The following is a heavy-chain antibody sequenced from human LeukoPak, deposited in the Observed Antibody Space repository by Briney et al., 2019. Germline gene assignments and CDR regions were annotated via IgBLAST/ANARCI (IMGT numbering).Heavy chain of an antibody. D-gene: IGHD5-18*01. CDR2: INPNSGGT. Sequence: ASVKVSCKASGYTFTGYYMHWVRQAPGQGLEWMGWINPNSGGTNYAQKFQGRVTMTRDTSISTAYMELSRLRSDDTAVYYCARGVPRYTAHLTKSYYYYYMDVWGKGTTVTVSS. V-gene: IGHV1-2*02. CDR1: GYTFTGYY. CDR3: ARGVPRYTAHLTKSYYYYYMDV. J-gene: IGHJ6*03.